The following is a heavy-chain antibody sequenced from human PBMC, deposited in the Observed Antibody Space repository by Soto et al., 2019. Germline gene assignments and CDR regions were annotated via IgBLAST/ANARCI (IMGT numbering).Heavy chain of an antibody. CDR3: ASGYGSGSSHRY. D-gene: IGHD3-10*01. CDR1: GFTFSSYS. CDR2: ISSSSSYI. V-gene: IGHV3-21*01. Sequence: GGSLRLSCAASGFTFSSYSMNWVRQAPGKGLEWVSSISSSSSYIYYADSVKGRFTISRDNAKNSLYLQMNSLRAEDTAVYYCASGYGSGSSHRYWGQGTLVTVSS. J-gene: IGHJ4*02.